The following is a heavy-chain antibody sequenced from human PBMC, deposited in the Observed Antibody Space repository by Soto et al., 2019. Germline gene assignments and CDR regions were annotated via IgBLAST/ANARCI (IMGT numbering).Heavy chain of an antibody. CDR1: GGTFNSYL. D-gene: IGHD2-2*01. CDR3: ARGLDQPPVGLYFDT. CDR2: IIPAFGTA. J-gene: IGHJ4*02. Sequence: QVQLVQSGAEVKNPGSSVKVSCKTSGGTFNSYLIDWVRQAPGQGLEWMGGIIPAFGTAKNAQKFQGRVTITADKSTTTAYMELRTLTSEDTAVYYCARGLDQPPVGLYFDTWGQGTLVTVSS. V-gene: IGHV1-69*06.